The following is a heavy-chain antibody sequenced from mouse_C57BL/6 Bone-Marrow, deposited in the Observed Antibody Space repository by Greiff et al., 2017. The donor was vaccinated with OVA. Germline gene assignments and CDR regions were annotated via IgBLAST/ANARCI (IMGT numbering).Heavy chain of an antibody. CDR2: IRLKSDNYAT. CDR3: VDVGDY. J-gene: IGHJ2*01. V-gene: IGHV6-3*01. Sequence: EVKVEESGGGLVQPGGSMKLSCVASGFTFSNYWMNWVRQSPEKGLEWVAQIRLKSDNYATHYAESVKGGFTISRDDSKSSVYLQMNNLRAEDTGIYYCVDVGDYWGQGTTLTVSS. CDR1: GFTFSNYW.